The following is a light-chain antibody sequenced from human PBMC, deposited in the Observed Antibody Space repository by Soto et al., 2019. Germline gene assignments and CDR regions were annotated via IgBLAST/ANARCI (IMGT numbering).Light chain of an antibody. CDR3: QHYDNSPLT. J-gene: IGKJ5*01. Sequence: EILLTQSPGTLSLSPAQGATLSGRVGQSVSSSQLAWYRQKPGQAPRLLVYGASSRATGIPDRFSGSVSGTDFTFTISILEPEDFAVYYCQHYDNSPLTFGQGTRLEIK. CDR1: QSVSSSQ. CDR2: GAS. V-gene: IGKV3-20*01.